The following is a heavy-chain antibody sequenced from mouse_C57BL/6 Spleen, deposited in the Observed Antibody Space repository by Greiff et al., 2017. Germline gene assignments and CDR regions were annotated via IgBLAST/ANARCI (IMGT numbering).Heavy chain of an antibody. Sequence: VQLQQPGAELVKPGASVKMSCKASGYTFTSYWITWVKQRPGQGLEWIGDIYPGSGSTNYNEKFKSKATLTVDTSSSTAYMQLSSLTSEDSAVYYCAREGAYYSNGGYYFDYWGQGTTLTVSS. CDR3: AREGAYYSNGGYYFDY. D-gene: IGHD2-5*01. CDR1: GYTFTSYW. CDR2: IYPGSGST. J-gene: IGHJ2*01. V-gene: IGHV1-55*01.